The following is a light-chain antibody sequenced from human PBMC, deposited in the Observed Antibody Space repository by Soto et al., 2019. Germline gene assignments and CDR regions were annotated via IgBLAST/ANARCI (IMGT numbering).Light chain of an antibody. CDR3: SSYPHIHTRACV. CDR1: SSDVGGYKY. Sequence: QSALTQPASVSGSPGQSITISCTGTSSDVGGYKYVSWYQQHPDKAPKLIIFEVSNRPSGISSRFSGSKSGNTASLTISGLQAEDEADYYCSSYPHIHTRACVFGTGTKVTVL. V-gene: IGLV2-14*01. J-gene: IGLJ1*01. CDR2: EVS.